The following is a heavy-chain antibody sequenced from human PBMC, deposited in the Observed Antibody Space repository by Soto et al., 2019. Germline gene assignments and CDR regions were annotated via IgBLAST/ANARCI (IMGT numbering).Heavy chain of an antibody. CDR2: ISYDGSNK. D-gene: IGHD6-19*01. CDR3: AKDHSSGWYFDY. V-gene: IGHV3-30*18. J-gene: IGHJ4*02. Sequence: GSLRLSCAASGFTFSSYGMHWVRQAPGKGLVWVAVISYDGSNKYYADSVKGRFTISRDNSKNTLYLQMNSLRAEDTAVYYCAKDHSSGWYFDYWGQGTLVTVS. CDR1: GFTFSSYG.